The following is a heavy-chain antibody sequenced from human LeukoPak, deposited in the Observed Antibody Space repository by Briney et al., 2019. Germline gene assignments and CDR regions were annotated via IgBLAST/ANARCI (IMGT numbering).Heavy chain of an antibody. CDR3: ARETREYMIVRQEINFYFDY. J-gene: IGHJ4*02. CDR1: GGSLSNSSYY. Sequence: SETLSLTCTVSGGSLSNSSYYWGWLRQPPGKGLEWIGSIYYSGSTYYNSSLKSRVSMSVDTSKNQFSLKLSSVTAADTAVYYCARETREYMIVRQEINFYFDYWGQGTLVTVSS. CDR2: IYYSGST. D-gene: IGHD3-22*01. V-gene: IGHV4-39*07.